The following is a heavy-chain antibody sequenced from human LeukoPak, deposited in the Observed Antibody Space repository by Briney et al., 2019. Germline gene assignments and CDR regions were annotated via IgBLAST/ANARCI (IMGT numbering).Heavy chain of an antibody. CDR2: ISSSGSTI. CDR1: GFTFSDYY. V-gene: IGHV3-11*01. CDR3: ARGFLRSGYYPPFDY. D-gene: IGHD3-3*01. J-gene: IGHJ4*02. Sequence: GGSLRLSCAASGFTFSDYYMSWVRQAPGKGLEWVSYISSSGSTIYYADSVKGRFTISRDNAKNSLYLQMNSLRAEDTAVYYCARGFLRSGYYPPFDYWGQGTLVTVSS.